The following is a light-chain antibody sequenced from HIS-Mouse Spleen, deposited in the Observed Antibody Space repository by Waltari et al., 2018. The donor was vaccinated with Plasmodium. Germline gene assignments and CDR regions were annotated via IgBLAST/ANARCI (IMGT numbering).Light chain of an antibody. CDR3: QQRSNWSIT. CDR2: DAS. Sequence: EIVLTQSPATLSLSPGARATLSCRASQRVSSYLAWYQQKPGQAPRLLIYDASNRATGIPARFSGSGSGTDFTLTISSLEPEDFAVYYCQQRSNWSITFGQGTRLEIK. V-gene: IGKV3-11*01. J-gene: IGKJ5*01. CDR1: QRVSSY.